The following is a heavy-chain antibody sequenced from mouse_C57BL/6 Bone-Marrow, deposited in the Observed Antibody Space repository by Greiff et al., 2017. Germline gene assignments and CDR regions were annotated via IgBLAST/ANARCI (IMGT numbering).Heavy chain of an antibody. Sequence: VQLKESGGGLVQPGGSRKLSCAASGFTFSSFGMHWVRQAPEKGLEWVAYISSGSSTIYYADTVKGRFTISRDNPTNTLFLQMTSLRSEATAMYYCASSYYRSNAMDYWGQGTSVTVSA. J-gene: IGHJ4*01. CDR2: ISSGSSTI. CDR1: GFTFSSFG. V-gene: IGHV5-17*02. CDR3: ASSYYRSNAMDY. D-gene: IGHD1-1*01.